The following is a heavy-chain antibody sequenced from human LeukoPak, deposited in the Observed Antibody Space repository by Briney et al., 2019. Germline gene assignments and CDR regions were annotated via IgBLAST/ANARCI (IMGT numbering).Heavy chain of an antibody. J-gene: IGHJ4*02. CDR3: ARDGTSTDDY. Sequence: ASVTVSCKTSGYTFSNFGINWVRQAPGQGLEWMGWISGNNDNPNYGQKFQGRFTVTTDSSTSTAYMELRNLRFDDTAVYYCARDGTSTDDYWGQGTLVTVSS. CDR2: ISGNNDNP. CDR1: GYTFSNFG. V-gene: IGHV1-18*01. D-gene: IGHD2-2*01.